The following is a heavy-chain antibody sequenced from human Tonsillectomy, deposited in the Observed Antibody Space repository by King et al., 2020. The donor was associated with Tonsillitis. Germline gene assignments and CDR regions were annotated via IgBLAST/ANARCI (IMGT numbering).Heavy chain of an antibody. J-gene: IGHJ5*02. CDR1: GFTFSSYA. CDR2: IRGRGGST. CDR3: AKPYYYDSSGYFGCFDP. Sequence: VQLVESGGGLVQPGGSLRLPCAASGFTFSSYAMSWVPQAPGKGLEWVSAIRGRGGSTYYADSVRGRFTIPRDNSKNTLYLQMNSLRAEDTSVYYCAKPYYYDSSGYFGCFDPWGQGTLVTVSS. D-gene: IGHD3-22*01. V-gene: IGHV3-23*04.